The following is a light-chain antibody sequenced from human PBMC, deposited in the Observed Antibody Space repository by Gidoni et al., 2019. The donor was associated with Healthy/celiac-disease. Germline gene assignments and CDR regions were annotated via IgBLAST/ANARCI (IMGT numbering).Light chain of an antibody. CDR3: MQALQPG. Sequence: DIVMTQSPLSLPVTPGEPASISCRSSQSLLHSNGYNYLDWYLQKPGQSPQLLIYLGSNRASGVPDRFSGSGSGTDFTLKISRVEAEDVGVYYCMQALQPGFXQXTRLEIK. CDR1: QSLLHSNGYNY. J-gene: IGKJ5*01. CDR2: LGS. V-gene: IGKV2-28*01.